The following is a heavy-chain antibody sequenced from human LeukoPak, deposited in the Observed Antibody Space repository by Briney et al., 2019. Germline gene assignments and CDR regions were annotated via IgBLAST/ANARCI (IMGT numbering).Heavy chain of an antibody. V-gene: IGHV1-2*02. D-gene: IGHD1-1*01. CDR2: INPNSGGT. Sequence: ASVKVSCKASGYTFTGYYMHWVRQAPGQGLEWMGWINPNSGGTNYAQKFQGRVTMTRDTSISTAYMELSRLRSDDTAVYYCARGPLMRKSLAILGVNCWGQGTMVTVSS. CDR3: ARGPLMRKSLAILGVNC. J-gene: IGHJ3*01. CDR1: GYTFTGYY.